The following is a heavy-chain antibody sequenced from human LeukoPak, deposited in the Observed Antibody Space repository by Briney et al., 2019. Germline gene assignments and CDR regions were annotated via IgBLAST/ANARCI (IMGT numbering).Heavy chain of an antibody. CDR2: FDSEDGES. D-gene: IGHD2-15*01. J-gene: IGHJ6*02. Sequence: ASVKVSCKVSGYILTKSSVHWVRQAPGKGLEWMGSFDSEDGESIYAQQFQGRVTMAEDTSTDTAYMELSGLRSEDTAVYYCATGYCSGAGCYDMDVWGQGTTVIVSS. V-gene: IGHV1-24*01. CDR1: GYILTKSS. CDR3: ATGYCSGAGCYDMDV.